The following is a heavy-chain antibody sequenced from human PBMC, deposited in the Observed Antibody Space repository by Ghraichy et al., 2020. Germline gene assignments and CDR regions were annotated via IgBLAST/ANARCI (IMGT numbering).Heavy chain of an antibody. CDR2: INAGNGNT. CDR3: ARDWPPDSSGYYHPFEY. V-gene: IGHV1-3*01. J-gene: IGHJ4*02. Sequence: ASVKVSCKASGYTFTSYAMHWVRQAPGQRLEWMGWINAGNGNTKYSQKFQGRVTITRDTSASTAYMELSSLRSEDTAVYYCARDWPPDSSGYYHPFEYWGQGTLVTVSS. CDR1: GYTFTSYA. D-gene: IGHD3-22*01.